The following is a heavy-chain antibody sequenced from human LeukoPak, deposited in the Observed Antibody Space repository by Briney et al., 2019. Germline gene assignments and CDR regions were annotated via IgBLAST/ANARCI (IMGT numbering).Heavy chain of an antibody. CDR1: GGSISSDY. Sequence: SETLSLTCTVSGGSISSDYWSWIRQPPGKGLEWIGYIDHTGSTNYNPSLNSRVTISRDTSKNHFSLELSSVTAADTAVYFCARGRMSSSSWSSTYYYYFYMDVWGKGTTVTVSS. D-gene: IGHD6-13*01. CDR3: ARGRMSSSSWSSTYYYYFYMDV. J-gene: IGHJ6*03. CDR2: IDHTGST. V-gene: IGHV4-59*01.